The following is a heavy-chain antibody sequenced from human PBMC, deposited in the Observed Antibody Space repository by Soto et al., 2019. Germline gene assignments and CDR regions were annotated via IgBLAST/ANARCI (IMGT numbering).Heavy chain of an antibody. CDR3: ARADGRRDAFDI. Sequence: SETLSLTCTVSGGSISSYYWSWIRQPPGKGLEWIGYVHDSWGSHYNPSLRSRVTISVDTSKNQFSLKLSSVTAADTAVYYCARADGRRDAFDIWDQGTMVTVSS. J-gene: IGHJ3*02. CDR2: VHDSWGS. V-gene: IGHV4-59*01. CDR1: GGSISSYY.